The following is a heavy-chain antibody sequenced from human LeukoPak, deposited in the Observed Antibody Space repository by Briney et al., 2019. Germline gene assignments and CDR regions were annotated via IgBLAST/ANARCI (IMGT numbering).Heavy chain of an antibody. J-gene: IGHJ5*02. V-gene: IGHV3-74*01. CDR3: ARGSDETVTISGWFDP. Sequence: PGGSLRLSCAASGFTFSNHWMHWVRHGPGKGLVWVSRLNSDGRTTTYADSVKGRFTISRDNAKNTLYLQMNSLRVEDTAVYYCARGSDETVTISGWFDPWGQGTLVTVSS. D-gene: IGHD4-17*01. CDR1: GFTFSNHW. CDR2: LNSDGRTT.